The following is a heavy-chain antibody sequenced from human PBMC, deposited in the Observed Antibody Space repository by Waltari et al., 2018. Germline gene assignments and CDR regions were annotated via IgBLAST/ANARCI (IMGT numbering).Heavy chain of an antibody. CDR1: GGSFSGYY. CDR2: INHSGST. V-gene: IGHV4-34*01. Sequence: QVQLQQWGAGLLKPSETLSLTCAVYGGSFSGYYWSWIRQPPGKGLEWIGEINHSGSTNDNPSLKSRVTISVDTSKNQFSLKLSSVTAADTAVYYCARGPSRYCSSTSCPRWDYWGQGTLVTVSS. CDR3: ARGPSRYCSSTSCPRWDY. J-gene: IGHJ4*02. D-gene: IGHD2-2*01.